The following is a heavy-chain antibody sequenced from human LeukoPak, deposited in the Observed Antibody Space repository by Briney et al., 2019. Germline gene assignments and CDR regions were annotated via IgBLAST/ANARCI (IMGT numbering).Heavy chain of an antibody. Sequence: VASVKVSCKASGFTLISSAVQWVRQARGQRLEWIGWIVVGSGNTNYAQKFQERVTITRDMSTSTAYMELSSLRSEDTAVYYCAAADDFWSGHYNFDYWGQGTLVTVSS. CDR2: IVVGSGNT. V-gene: IGHV1-58*01. CDR3: AAADDFWSGHYNFDY. J-gene: IGHJ4*02. D-gene: IGHD3-3*01. CDR1: GFTLISSA.